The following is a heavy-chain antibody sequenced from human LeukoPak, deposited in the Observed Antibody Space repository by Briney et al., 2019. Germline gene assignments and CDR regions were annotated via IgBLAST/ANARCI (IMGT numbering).Heavy chain of an antibody. J-gene: IGHJ3*02. CDR3: ARFLAYYYDSSGYQRPKDAFDI. Sequence: ASVKVSCKASGYTFTGYYMHWVRQAPGQGLEWMGWINPNSGGTNYAQKFQGRVTMTRDTSISTAYMELCRLRSDDTAVYYCARFLAYYYDSSGYQRPKDAFDIWGQGTMVTVSS. CDR2: INPNSGGT. V-gene: IGHV1-2*02. D-gene: IGHD3-22*01. CDR1: GYTFTGYY.